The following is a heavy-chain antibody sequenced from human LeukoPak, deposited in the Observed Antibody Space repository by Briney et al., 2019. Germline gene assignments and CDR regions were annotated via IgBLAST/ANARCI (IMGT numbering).Heavy chain of an antibody. CDR1: GFTFSSYG. V-gene: IGHV3-30*18. J-gene: IGHJ2*01. D-gene: IGHD3-10*01. CDR3: AKGRGAHWYFDL. Sequence: GGSLRLSCAASGFTFSSYGIHWVRQAPGKGLEWVAVISYDGSNKYYADSVKGRFTISRDNSKNTLYLQMNSLRAEDTAVYYCAKGRGAHWYFDLWGRGTLVTVSS. CDR2: ISYDGSNK.